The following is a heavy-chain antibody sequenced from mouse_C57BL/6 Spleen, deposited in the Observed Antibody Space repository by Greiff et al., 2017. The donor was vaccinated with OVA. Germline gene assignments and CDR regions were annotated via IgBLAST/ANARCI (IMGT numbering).Heavy chain of an antibody. Sequence: QVQLQQSGPELVKPGASVKISCKASGYAFSSSWMNWVKQRPGKGLEWIGRIYPGDGDTNYNGKFKGKATLTADKSSSTAYMQLSSLTSEDSAVYFCARVVATNYFDYWGQGTTLTVSS. CDR2: IYPGDGDT. V-gene: IGHV1-82*01. J-gene: IGHJ2*01. CDR3: ARVVATNYFDY. D-gene: IGHD1-1*01. CDR1: GYAFSSSW.